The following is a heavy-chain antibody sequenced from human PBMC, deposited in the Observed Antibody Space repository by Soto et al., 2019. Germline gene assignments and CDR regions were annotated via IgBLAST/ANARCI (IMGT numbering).Heavy chain of an antibody. J-gene: IGHJ3*02. CDR2: ITSKSSTI. V-gene: IGHV3-48*01. CDR3: ARDRSDSSRADSFDI. Sequence: GGSLRLSCGASGFTFSSYSMNWVRQAPGKGLEWVSYITSKSSTIKYADSVQGRFTISRDNSKNTVYLQMNSLRAEDTAVYYCARDRSDSSRADSFDIWGQGTMVTVSS. CDR1: GFTFSSYS. D-gene: IGHD6-25*01.